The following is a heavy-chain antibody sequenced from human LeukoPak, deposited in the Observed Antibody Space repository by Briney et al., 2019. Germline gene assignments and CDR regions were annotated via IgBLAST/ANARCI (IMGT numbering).Heavy chain of an antibody. J-gene: IGHJ6*03. CDR1: GFTFSSYS. D-gene: IGHD4-17*01. CDR3: ARVSVLYGDYPADMDV. CDR2: ISSSSSYI. V-gene: IGHV3-21*01. Sequence: GGSLRLSCAASGFTFSSYSLNWARQAPGKGLEWVSSISSSSSYIYYADSVKGRFTISRDNAKNSLYLQMNSLRAEDTAVYYCARVSVLYGDYPADMDVWGKGTTVTISS.